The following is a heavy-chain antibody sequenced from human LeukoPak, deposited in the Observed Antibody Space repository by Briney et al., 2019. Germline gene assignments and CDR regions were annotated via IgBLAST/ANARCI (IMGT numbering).Heavy chain of an antibody. CDR3: ARVVIAARPHWFDP. Sequence: PGGSLRLSCAASGFTFSSYGMHWVRQAPGKRLEWVSFIRYDGTEKYYADSVKGRFTISRDNSKNTLHLQMSSLRPEDTAVYYCARVVIAARPHWFDPWGQGTLVTVSS. CDR2: IRYDGTEK. V-gene: IGHV3-30*02. D-gene: IGHD6-6*01. CDR1: GFTFSSYG. J-gene: IGHJ5*02.